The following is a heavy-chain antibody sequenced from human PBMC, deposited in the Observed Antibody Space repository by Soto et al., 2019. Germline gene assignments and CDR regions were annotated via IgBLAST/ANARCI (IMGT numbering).Heavy chain of an antibody. J-gene: IGHJ3*02. CDR2: MNPNSGNT. V-gene: IGHV1-8*01. D-gene: IGHD3-3*01. Sequence: ASVKVSCKASGYTFTSTWMHWVRQATGQGLEWMGWMNPNSGNTGYAQKFQGRVTMTRNTSISTAYMELSSLRSEDTAVYYCASPARNYDFWSGYSFDIWGQGTMVTVSS. CDR1: GYTFTSTW. CDR3: ASPARNYDFWSGYSFDI.